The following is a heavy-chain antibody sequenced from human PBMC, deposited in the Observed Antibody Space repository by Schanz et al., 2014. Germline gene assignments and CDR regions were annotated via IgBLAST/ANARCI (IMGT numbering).Heavy chain of an antibody. Sequence: EVKMVESGGGLVKPGGSLRLSCAASGFNFSSYSLNWVRQAPGKGLEWVSSISYGTSYIYYAESVKGRFTISRDNAKNSLYLKMNSLRAEDTAVYYCARIGGSVFDYWAQGTLVTVSS. J-gene: IGHJ4*02. CDR3: ARIGGSVFDY. CDR1: GFNFSSYS. V-gene: IGHV3-21*04. CDR2: ISYGTSYI. D-gene: IGHD3-10*01.